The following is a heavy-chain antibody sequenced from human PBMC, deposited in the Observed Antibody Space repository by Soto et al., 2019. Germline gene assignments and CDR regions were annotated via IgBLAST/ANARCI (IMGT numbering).Heavy chain of an antibody. CDR1: GGSISSGGYY. CDR2: IYYSGST. D-gene: IGHD1-26*01. Sequence: QVQLQESGPGLVKPSQTLSLTCTVSGGSISSGGYYWSWIRQHPGKGLEWIGYIYYSGSTYYNPSLKGGVTISVDTFKNQFPRKLSSVTAADTAVYYCAGEPRGSSASSSAPRGVWGQGTTVTVSS. V-gene: IGHV4-31*03. CDR3: AGEPRGSSASSSAPRGV. J-gene: IGHJ6*02.